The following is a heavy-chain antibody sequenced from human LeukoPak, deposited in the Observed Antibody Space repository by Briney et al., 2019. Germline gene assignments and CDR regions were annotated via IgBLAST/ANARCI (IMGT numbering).Heavy chain of an antibody. D-gene: IGHD3-22*01. CDR3: ARVADYYDGSGYYELDY. CDR2: IYHSGST. V-gene: IGHV4-38-2*02. CDR1: GYSISSGYY. J-gene: IGHJ4*02. Sequence: SETLSLTCTVSGYSISSGYYWGWIRQPPGKGLEWIGSIYHSGSTYYNPSLKSRVTISVDTSKNQFSLKLSSVTAADTAVYYCARVADYYDGSGYYELDYWGQGTLVTVSS.